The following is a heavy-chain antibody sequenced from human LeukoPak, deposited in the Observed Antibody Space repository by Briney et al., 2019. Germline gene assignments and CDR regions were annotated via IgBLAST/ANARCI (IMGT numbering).Heavy chain of an antibody. CDR1: GGSFSGYY. V-gene: IGHV4-31*11. CDR3: ARDSYYYDSSGYYASYGMDV. CDR2: IYYSGST. D-gene: IGHD3-22*01. J-gene: IGHJ6*02. Sequence: SETLSLTCAVYGGSFSGYYWSWIRQHPGKGLEWIGYIYYSGSTYYNPSLKSRVTISVDTSKNQFSLKLSSVTAADTAVYYCARDSYYYDSSGYYASYGMDVWGQGTTVTVSS.